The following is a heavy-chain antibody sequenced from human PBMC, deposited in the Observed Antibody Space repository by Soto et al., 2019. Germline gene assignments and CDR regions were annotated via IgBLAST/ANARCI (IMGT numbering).Heavy chain of an antibody. Sequence: GGSLRLSCAASGFTFSSYAMSWVRQAPGKGLEWVSAISGSGSSTYYADSVKGRFTISRDNSTNTLYLQMNSLRAEDTAVYYCAKALGRYYDYIWGSYEKDYWGQGTLVTVSS. CDR3: AKALGRYYDYIWGSYEKDY. J-gene: IGHJ4*02. D-gene: IGHD3-16*01. CDR1: GFTFSSYA. CDR2: ISGSGSST. V-gene: IGHV3-23*01.